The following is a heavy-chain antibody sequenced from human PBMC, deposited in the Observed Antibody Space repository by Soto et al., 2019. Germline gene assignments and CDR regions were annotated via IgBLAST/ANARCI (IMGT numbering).Heavy chain of an antibody. CDR1: GYSFSSYW. V-gene: IGHV5-10-1*01. Sequence: PGESLKISCKGSGYSFSSYWITWVRQMPGKGLEWMGSIDPSNSYTNYSPSIQGHVTISADMSIGTTYLRWSSLKASDTATYFCARQAIVVLTTSSHYYYGLDVWGQGTTVTVSS. J-gene: IGHJ6*02. CDR2: IDPSNSYT. CDR3: ARQAIVVLTTSSHYYYGLDV. D-gene: IGHD3-22*01.